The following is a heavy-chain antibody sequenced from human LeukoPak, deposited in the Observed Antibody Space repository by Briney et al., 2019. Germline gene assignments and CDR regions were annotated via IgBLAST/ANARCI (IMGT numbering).Heavy chain of an antibody. Sequence: ASVKVSCKASGYTFTGYYMHWVRQAPGQGLEWMGWINPNSGGTNYAQKFQGRVTMTRDTSISTAYMELSRLRSDDTAVYYCARDVSLVRRFFDYWGQGTLVTVSS. CDR2: INPNSGGT. V-gene: IGHV1-2*02. CDR1: GYTFTGYY. CDR3: ARDVSLVRRFFDY. J-gene: IGHJ4*02. D-gene: IGHD1-20*01.